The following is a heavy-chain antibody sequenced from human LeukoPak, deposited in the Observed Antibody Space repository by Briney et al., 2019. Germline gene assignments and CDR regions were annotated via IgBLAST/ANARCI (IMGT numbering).Heavy chain of an antibody. CDR3: ARFPLYYYGSGSPPYYGMDV. V-gene: IGHV6-1*01. J-gene: IGHJ6*02. CDR2: TYYRSKWRN. Sequence: SQTLSLTCAISGDSVSSNSASWNWIRQSPSRGLEWLGRTYYRSKWRNDYAISVKSRITISPDTSKNQFSLQLSSVTAADTAVYYCARFPLYYYGSGSPPYYGMDVWGQGTTVTVSS. D-gene: IGHD3-10*01. CDR1: GDSVSSNSAS.